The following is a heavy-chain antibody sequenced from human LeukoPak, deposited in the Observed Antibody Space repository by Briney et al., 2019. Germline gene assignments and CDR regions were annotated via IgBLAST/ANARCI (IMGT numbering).Heavy chain of an antibody. CDR2: IYYSGST. CDR1: GGSISSSSYY. V-gene: IGHV4-39*07. D-gene: IGHD3-10*01. Sequence: SETPSLTCTVSGGSISSSSYYWGWIRQPPGKGLEWIGSIYYSGSTYYNPSLKSRVTISVDTSKNQFSLKLSSVTAADTAVYYCARDFDDSGDWFDPWGQGTLVTVSS. J-gene: IGHJ5*02. CDR3: ARDFDDSGDWFDP.